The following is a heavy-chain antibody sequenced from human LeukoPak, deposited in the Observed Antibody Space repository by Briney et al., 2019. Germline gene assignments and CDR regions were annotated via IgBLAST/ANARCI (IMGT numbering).Heavy chain of an antibody. CDR3: ATRDADYEYYFDY. J-gene: IGHJ4*02. CDR2: IIPNFGTP. D-gene: IGHD4-17*01. CDR1: GGTFSRHA. V-gene: IGHV1-69*13. Sequence: GASVKVSCNASGGTFSRHAISWVRQAPGQGLEWMGGIIPNFGTPHLAQNFQDRVTITADESTTTVYMEMRSLTSEDTAIFCCATRDADYEYYFDYWGQGTLVTVSS.